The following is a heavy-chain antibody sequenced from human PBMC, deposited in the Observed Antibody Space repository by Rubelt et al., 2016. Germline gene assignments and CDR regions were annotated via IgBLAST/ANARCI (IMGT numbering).Heavy chain of an antibody. V-gene: IGHV1-3*01. J-gene: IGHJ4*02. CDR1: TFTSYG. CDR2: ISAGNGDT. CDR3: ARDAWIAPFGLHHRPFDY. Sequence: TFTSYGISWVRQAPGQSLEWMGWISAGNGDTKYSQRLQGRVTITRDTSASTVYMELRSVKSDDTAVYYCARDAWIAPFGLHHRPFDYWGQGTLVTVSS. D-gene: IGHD2-2*03.